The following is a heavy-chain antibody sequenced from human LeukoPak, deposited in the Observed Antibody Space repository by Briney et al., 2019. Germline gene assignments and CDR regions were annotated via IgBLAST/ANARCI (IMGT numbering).Heavy chain of an antibody. CDR1: GGSISSYY. CDR2: IYYSGST. CDR3: ARVKSQTYCDILTGEYYFDY. D-gene: IGHD3-9*01. Sequence: KPSETLSLTCTVSGGSISSYYWSWIRQPPGKGLEWIGYIYYSGSTNYNPSLKSRVTISVDTSKNQFSLKLSSVTAADTAVYYCARVKSQTYCDILTGEYYFDYWGQGTLVTVSS. J-gene: IGHJ4*02. V-gene: IGHV4-59*01.